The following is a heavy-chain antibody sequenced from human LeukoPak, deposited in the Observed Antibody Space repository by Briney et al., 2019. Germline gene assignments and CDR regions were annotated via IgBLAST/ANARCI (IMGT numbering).Heavy chain of an antibody. CDR2: TKSKTDGGTT. D-gene: IGHD5-18*01. CDR3: TTEGIQPY. J-gene: IGHJ4*02. Sequence: GGSLRLSCAASGFTFSNAWMSWVRQAPGKGLEWVGRTKSKTDGGTTDYAAPVKGRFTISRDDSKNTLYLQMNSLKTEDTAVYYCTTEGIQPYWGQGTLVTVSS. V-gene: IGHV3-15*05. CDR1: GFTFSNAW.